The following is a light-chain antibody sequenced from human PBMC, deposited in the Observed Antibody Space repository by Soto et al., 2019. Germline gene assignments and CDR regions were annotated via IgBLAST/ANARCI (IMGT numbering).Light chain of an antibody. J-gene: IGKJ2*01. CDR2: KAS. Sequence: DIQMTQSPSTLSASVGDSVTITCRASQRISSWLAGSQQKPGRAPKLLIYKASSLESGVPPRFSGSGSGTEFTITISRLQHDEFATYYCQQYNDYAYTFGPGAKLQIK. CDR3: QQYNDYAYT. CDR1: QRISSW. V-gene: IGKV1-5*03.